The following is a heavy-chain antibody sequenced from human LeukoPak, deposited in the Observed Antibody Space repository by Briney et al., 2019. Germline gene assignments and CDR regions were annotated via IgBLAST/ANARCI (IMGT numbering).Heavy chain of an antibody. J-gene: IGHJ4*02. V-gene: IGHV1-2*02. D-gene: IGHD3-22*01. CDR1: GYSFTGYY. CDR2: INSIGGGT. Sequence: GASVEVSCKASGYSFTGYYIHWVRQAPGQGLEWMGWINSIGGGTNYAQKFQGRVTMTRDTSITTAYMEMSSLRSDDTAVYYCARDNGRGYPVYFGYWGQGTLVTVSS. CDR3: ARDNGRGYPVYFGY.